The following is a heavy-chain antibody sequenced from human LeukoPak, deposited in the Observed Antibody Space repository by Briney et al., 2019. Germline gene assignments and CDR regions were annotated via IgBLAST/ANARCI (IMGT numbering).Heavy chain of an antibody. V-gene: IGHV1-69*04. J-gene: IGHJ3*02. D-gene: IGHD1-26*01. CDR3: GRGSGSYRMDDAFDI. Sequence: ASVKVSCKASGGTFSSYAISWVRQAPGQGLEWMGRIIPIFGIANYAQKFQGRVTITADKSTSTAYMELSSLRSEDTAVYYCGRGSGSYRMDDAFDIWGQGTMVTVSS. CDR2: IIPIFGIA. CDR1: GGTFSSYA.